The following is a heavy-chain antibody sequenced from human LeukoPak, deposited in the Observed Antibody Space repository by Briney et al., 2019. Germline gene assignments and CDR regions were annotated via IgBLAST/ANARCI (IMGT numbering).Heavy chain of an antibody. J-gene: IGHJ6*02. Sequence: SQTLSLTCTVSGGSISSGSYYWSWIRQPAGKGLEWIGRIYTSGSTNYNPSLKSRVTMSVDTSKNQFSLKLSSVTAADTAVYYCARGGIVATNYYYYGMDVWGQGTTVTVSS. V-gene: IGHV4-61*02. CDR1: GGSISSGSYY. D-gene: IGHD5-12*01. CDR3: ARGGIVATNYYYYGMDV. CDR2: IYTSGST.